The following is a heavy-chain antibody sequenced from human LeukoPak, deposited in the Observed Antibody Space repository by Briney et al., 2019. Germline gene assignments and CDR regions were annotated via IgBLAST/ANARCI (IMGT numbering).Heavy chain of an antibody. V-gene: IGHV3-23*01. CDR2: IRGSGGST. J-gene: IGHJ5*02. CDR1: GFTFSSYA. CDR3: AKGDPGYSSSSHES. D-gene: IGHD6-13*01. Sequence: GGSLRLSCAASGFTFSSYAMSWVRQAPGKGLEWVSAIRGSGGSTYYADSVKGRFTISRDNSKNTLYLQMNSLRAEDTAVYYCAKGDPGYSSSSHESWGQGTLVTVSS.